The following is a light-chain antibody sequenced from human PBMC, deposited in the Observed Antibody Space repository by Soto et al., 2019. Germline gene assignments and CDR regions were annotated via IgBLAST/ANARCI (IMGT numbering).Light chain of an antibody. CDR3: QQYKNWPPVT. CDR1: QTVSSN. J-gene: IGKJ4*01. CDR2: GAS. V-gene: IGKV3-15*01. Sequence: EVVMTQSPATLSVSPGERATLSCRASQTVSSNLAWYQQKPGQSPRLLIYGASTRATGIPARFSGSGSETDFTLTISSLQSEDFAVYYCQQYKNWPPVTFGGGTKVDIK.